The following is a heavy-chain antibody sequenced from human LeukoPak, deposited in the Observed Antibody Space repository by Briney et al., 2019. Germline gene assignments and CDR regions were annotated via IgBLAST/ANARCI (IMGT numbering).Heavy chain of an antibody. CDR1: GFTFDNYG. CDR2: INWNGGST. V-gene: IGHV3-20*04. Sequence: GGSLRLSCAASGFTFDNYGMTWVRQVPGKGLEWVSGINWNGGSTGYADSVKGRFTISGDNAKNSLYLQMNSLRAEDTALYYCARSNLVYGDYLLRAFDIWGQGTMVSVSS. CDR3: ARSNLVYGDYLLRAFDI. D-gene: IGHD4-17*01. J-gene: IGHJ3*02.